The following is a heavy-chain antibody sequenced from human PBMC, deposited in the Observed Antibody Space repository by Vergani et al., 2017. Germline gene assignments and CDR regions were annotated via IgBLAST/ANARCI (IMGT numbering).Heavy chain of an antibody. CDR1: GGSISSYY. J-gene: IGHJ5*02. CDR2: IYTSGST. D-gene: IGHD6-19*01. V-gene: IGHV4-4*07. CDR3: AREHSSGWYSGGDWFDP. Sequence: QVQLQESGPGLVKPSETLSLTCTVSGGSISSYYCSWIRQPAGKGLEWIGRIYTSGSTNYNPSLKSRVTMSVDTSKNQFSLKLSSVTAADTAVYYCAREHSSGWYSGGDWFDPWGQGTLVTVSS.